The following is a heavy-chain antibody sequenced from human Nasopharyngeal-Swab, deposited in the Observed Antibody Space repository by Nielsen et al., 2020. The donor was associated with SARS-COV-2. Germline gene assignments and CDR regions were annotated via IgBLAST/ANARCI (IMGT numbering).Heavy chain of an antibody. V-gene: IGHV3-23*01. CDR2: ISGSGGST. Sequence: VRQAPGKGLEWVSAISGSGGSTYYADSVKGRFTISRDNSKNTLYLQMNSLRAEDTAVYYCAKGSRGYCSGGSCHLYYFDYWGQGTLVTVSS. D-gene: IGHD2-15*01. CDR3: AKGSRGYCSGGSCHLYYFDY. J-gene: IGHJ4*02.